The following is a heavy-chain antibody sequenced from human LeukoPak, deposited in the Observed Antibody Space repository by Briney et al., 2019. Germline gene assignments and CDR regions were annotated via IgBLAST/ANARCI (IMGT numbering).Heavy chain of an antibody. J-gene: IGHJ4*02. D-gene: IGHD4-23*01. V-gene: IGHV3-33*01. CDR2: IWYDGSNK. Sequence: PGRSLRLPCAASGFTFSSYGMHWVRQAPGKGLEWVAVIWYDGSNKYYADSVKGRFTISRDNSKNTLYLQMNSLRAEDTAVYYCAREEGDYGGNIDYWGQGTLVTVSS. CDR1: GFTFSSYG. CDR3: AREEGDYGGNIDY.